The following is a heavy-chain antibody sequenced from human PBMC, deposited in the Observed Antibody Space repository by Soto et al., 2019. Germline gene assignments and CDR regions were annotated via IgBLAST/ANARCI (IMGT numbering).Heavy chain of an antibody. V-gene: IGHV4-59*01. J-gene: IGHJ5*02. CDR2: IYYRGST. CDR1: GGSISSYY. D-gene: IGHD5-18*01. CDR3: ARGMVDTAMVTYWFDP. Sequence: SETLSLTCTVSGGSISSYYWSWIRQPPGKGLEWIGYIYYRGSTNYNPSLKSRVTISVDKFKNQFSLKLSSVTAADTAVYYCARGMVDTAMVTYWFDPWGQGTLVTVSS.